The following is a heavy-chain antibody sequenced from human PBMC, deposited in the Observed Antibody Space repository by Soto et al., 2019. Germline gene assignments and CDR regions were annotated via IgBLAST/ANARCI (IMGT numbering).Heavy chain of an antibody. J-gene: IGHJ4*02. Sequence: PVGSLRLSCAASGFTFSSYAMSWVRQAPGKGLEWVSAISGSGGSTYYADSVKGRFTISRDNSKNTLYLQMNSLRAEDTAVYYCASLTYYYDSSGSRQDYWGQGTLVTVSS. D-gene: IGHD3-22*01. CDR2: ISGSGGST. CDR3: ASLTYYYDSSGSRQDY. CDR1: GFTFSSYA. V-gene: IGHV3-23*01.